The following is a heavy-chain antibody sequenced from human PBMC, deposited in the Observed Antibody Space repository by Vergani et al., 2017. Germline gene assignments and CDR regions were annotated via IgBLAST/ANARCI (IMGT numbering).Heavy chain of an antibody. CDR2: IYYSGST. Sequence: QVQLQESGPGLVKPSETLSLTCTVSGGSISTYYWSWIRQHPGKGLEWIGYIYYSGSTYYNPSLKSRVTISVDTSKNQFSLKLSSVTAADTAVYYCARGSSSWQTDYWGQGTLVTVSS. CDR3: ARGSSSWQTDY. V-gene: IGHV4-59*12. CDR1: GGSISTYY. D-gene: IGHD6-13*01. J-gene: IGHJ4*02.